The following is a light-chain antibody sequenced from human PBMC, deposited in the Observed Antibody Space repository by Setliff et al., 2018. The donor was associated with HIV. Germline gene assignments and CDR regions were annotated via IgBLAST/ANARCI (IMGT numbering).Light chain of an antibody. Sequence: QSALTQPASVSGSPGQSITISCNGTSNDIGSYNRVSWYQQPPGTAPKLMIYEVSNRPSGVPDRFSGSKSGNTASLTISGLQAEDEADYYCSSYSSTSTLYVFGTGTKVTVL. CDR2: EVS. J-gene: IGLJ1*01. V-gene: IGLV2-18*02. CDR3: SSYSSTSTLYV. CDR1: SNDIGSYNR.